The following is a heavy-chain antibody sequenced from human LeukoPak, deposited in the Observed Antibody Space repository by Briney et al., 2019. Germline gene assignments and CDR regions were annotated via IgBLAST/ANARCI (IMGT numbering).Heavy chain of an antibody. CDR3: ASYYHDSSGYYQYYFDS. J-gene: IGHJ4*02. D-gene: IGHD3-22*01. CDR1: GESFSGYY. CDR2: INDSGRT. V-gene: IGHV4-34*01. Sequence: PSETLSLTRAVYGESFSGYYWTWIRQPPGKGLEWIGEINDSGRTSCNPSLKSRVTISVDTSKNQFPLKLRSVAAADTAVYYCASYYHDSSGYYQYYFDSWGQGTLVTVSS.